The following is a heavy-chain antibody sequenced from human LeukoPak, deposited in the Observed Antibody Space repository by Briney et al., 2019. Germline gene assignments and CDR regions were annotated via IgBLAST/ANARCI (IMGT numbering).Heavy chain of an antibody. V-gene: IGHV3-21*01. D-gene: IGHD3-10*01. CDR1: GFTFSSYS. CDR2: ISGSSSYI. Sequence: KPGGSLRLSCAASGFTFSSYSMNWVRQAPGKGLEWVSSISGSSSYIHYADSVKGRFTISRDNAKNSLYLQMNSLRAEDTAVYYCARTGEGGSGSYYNVPPNVGFDYWGQGTLVTVSS. CDR3: ARTGEGGSGSYYNVPPNVGFDY. J-gene: IGHJ4*02.